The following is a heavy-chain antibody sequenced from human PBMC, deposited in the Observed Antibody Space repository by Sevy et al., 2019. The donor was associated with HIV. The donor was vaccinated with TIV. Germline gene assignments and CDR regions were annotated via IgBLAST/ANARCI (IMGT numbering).Heavy chain of an antibody. D-gene: IGHD6-19*01. CDR3: ARGDEQWLVPGDYYYGMDV. CDR2: ISYDGSNK. CDR1: GFTFSSYA. Sequence: GGSLRLSCAASGFTFSSYAMHWVRQAPGKGLEWVAIISYDGSNKYYADSVKGRFTIPRDNSKNTLYLQMNSLRAEDTAVYYCARGDEQWLVPGDYYYGMDVWGQGTTVTVSS. J-gene: IGHJ6*02. V-gene: IGHV3-30-3*01.